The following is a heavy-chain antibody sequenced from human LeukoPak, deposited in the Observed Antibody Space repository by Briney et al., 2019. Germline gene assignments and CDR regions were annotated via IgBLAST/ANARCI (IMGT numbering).Heavy chain of an antibody. V-gene: IGHV5-51*01. D-gene: IGHD5-18*01. J-gene: IGHJ4*02. CDR3: ARHGDSYDY. CDR1: GDNFASYR. CDR2: IYPGDSDT. Sequence: GESLKISCKVSGDNFASYRIGWVRQMPGKGVEWMGIIYPGDSDTRYSPSFQGQVTISADKSISTAYLQWSSLKASDTAMYFCARHGDSYDYWGQGALVTVSS.